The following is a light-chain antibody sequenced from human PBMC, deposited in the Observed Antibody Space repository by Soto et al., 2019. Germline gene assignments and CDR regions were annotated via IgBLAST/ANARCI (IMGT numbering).Light chain of an antibody. J-gene: IGKJ5*01. CDR1: QSVDSNY. CDR2: GAS. Sequence: EIVLTQSPGTLSLSPGEEATLSCRASQSVDSNYLAWYQQKPGQTPRLIIYGASGRAGGIPHRFSGSGFGTDFTLTISKVEPEDFAVYYCQQYGTPRSVTFGQGARLEI. CDR3: QQYGTPRSVT. V-gene: IGKV3-20*01.